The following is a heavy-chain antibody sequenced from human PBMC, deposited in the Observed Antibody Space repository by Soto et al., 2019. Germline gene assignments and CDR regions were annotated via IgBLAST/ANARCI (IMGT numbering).Heavy chain of an antibody. CDR2: ISYDGSNK. CDR3: ARAFSSSSSPDY. D-gene: IGHD6-6*01. CDR1: GFTFSSYA. J-gene: IGHJ4*02. Sequence: QVQLVESGGGVVQPGRSLRLSCAASGFTFSSYAMHWVRRAPGKGLEWVAVISYDGSNKYYADSVKGRFTISRDNSKNTLYLQMNSLRAEDTAVYYCARAFSSSSSPDYWGQGTLVTVSS. V-gene: IGHV3-30-3*01.